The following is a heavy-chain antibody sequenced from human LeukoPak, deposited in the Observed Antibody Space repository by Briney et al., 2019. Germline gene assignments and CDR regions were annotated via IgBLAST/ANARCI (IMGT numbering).Heavy chain of an antibody. V-gene: IGHV3-53*01. CDR1: GFTVSSNY. Sequence: GVSLRLSCAASGFTVSSNYMSWVRQAPGKGLEWVSLIYSGGSTYYADSVKGRFTISRDNLKNTLYLQMNSLRAEDTAVYYCARGFTYGIDYWGQGTLVTVSS. J-gene: IGHJ4*02. CDR3: ARGFTYGIDY. D-gene: IGHD3-10*01. CDR2: IYSGGST.